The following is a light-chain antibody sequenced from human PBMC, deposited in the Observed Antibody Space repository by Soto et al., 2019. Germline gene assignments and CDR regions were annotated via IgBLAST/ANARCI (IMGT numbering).Light chain of an antibody. CDR1: SSDVGGYKY. Sequence: QSALTQPASVSGSPGQSITISCTGTSSDVGGYKYVSWYQHHPGKAPKLMIYDVSNRPSGVSNRFSGSKSGNTASLTISGLQAEDEPDYYCSSYRSSSTLYVFGTGTKVTVL. CDR2: DVS. J-gene: IGLJ1*01. CDR3: SSYRSSSTLYV. V-gene: IGLV2-14*03.